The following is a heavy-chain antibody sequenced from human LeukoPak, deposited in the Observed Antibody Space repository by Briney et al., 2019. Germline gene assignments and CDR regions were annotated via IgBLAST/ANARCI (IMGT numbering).Heavy chain of an antibody. D-gene: IGHD4-11*01. CDR2: INHSGST. Sequence: SETLSLTCAVYGGSFSGYYWGWIRQPPGQGMEWIGEINHSGSTNYTQTLQGRVTISVDTSTNQFYMKLSSVTAADTAVYYCARLQVDYSNYAFRDWGQGTLVTVSS. J-gene: IGHJ4*02. CDR1: GGSFSGYY. V-gene: IGHV4-34*01. CDR3: ARLQVDYSNYAFRD.